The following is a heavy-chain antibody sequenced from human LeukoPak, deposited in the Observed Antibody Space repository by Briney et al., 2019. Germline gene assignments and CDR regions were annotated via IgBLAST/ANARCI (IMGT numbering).Heavy chain of an antibody. CDR3: ARDKLTGDSHFDL. D-gene: IGHD7-27*01. J-gene: IGHJ2*01. V-gene: IGHV3-7*04. Sequence: PGGSLRLSCAASGFTFSSYCKSWVRQATGKGPEWVTNMKQDGSEKYYVDSVRGRFTISRDNAKNSLYLQMNSLRAEDTAVYYCARDKLTGDSHFDLWGRGTLVTVSS. CDR1: GFTFSSYC. CDR2: MKQDGSEK.